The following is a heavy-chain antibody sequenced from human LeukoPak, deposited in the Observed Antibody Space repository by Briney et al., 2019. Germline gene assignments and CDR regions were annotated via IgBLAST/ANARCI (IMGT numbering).Heavy chain of an antibody. CDR2: MSKSGDYT. D-gene: IGHD1-26*01. CDR1: GFTFSSYG. J-gene: IGHJ4*01. CDR3: AKFNGWELAEYYLDY. Sequence: PGGSLRLSCAASGFTFSSYGMHWVRQAPGKGLEWLSGMSKSGDYTHDTESVKGRFTISRDNSKNTLYLQMSGLRAEDTAIYYCAKFNGWELAEYYLDYWGHGTLVTVSS. V-gene: IGHV3-23*01.